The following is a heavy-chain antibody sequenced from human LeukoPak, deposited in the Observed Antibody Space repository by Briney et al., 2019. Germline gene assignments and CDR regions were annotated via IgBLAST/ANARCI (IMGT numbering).Heavy chain of an antibody. CDR1: GFTFSSYW. CDR2: ISGSGGST. D-gene: IGHD6-13*01. Sequence: GGSLRLSCAASGFTFSSYWMNWARQAPGKGLEWVSAISGSGGSTYYADSVKGRFTISRDNSKNTLYLQMNSLRAEDTAVYYCANQGRSWYCFDYWGQGTLVTVSS. J-gene: IGHJ4*02. CDR3: ANQGRSWYCFDY. V-gene: IGHV3-23*01.